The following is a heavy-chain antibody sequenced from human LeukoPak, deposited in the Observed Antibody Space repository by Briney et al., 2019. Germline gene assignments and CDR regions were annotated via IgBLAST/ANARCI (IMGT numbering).Heavy chain of an antibody. CDR2: INPSGGST. J-gene: IGHJ4*02. Sequence: ASVKVSCKASGYTSTSYYMHWVRQAPGQGLEWMGIINPSGGSTSYAQKFQGRVSMTRDMATSTVYMELNSLRSEDTAVYYCAREEASSSRFDYWGQGTLVSV. V-gene: IGHV1-46*01. D-gene: IGHD6-13*01. CDR1: GYTSTSYY. CDR3: AREEASSSRFDY.